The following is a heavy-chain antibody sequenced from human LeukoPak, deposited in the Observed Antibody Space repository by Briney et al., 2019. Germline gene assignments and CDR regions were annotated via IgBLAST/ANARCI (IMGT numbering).Heavy chain of an antibody. V-gene: IGHV3-30*01. J-gene: IGHJ6*03. CDR2: ISYDGSNK. CDR3: AREASSLRYFYMDV. D-gene: IGHD2-2*01. Sequence: SGGSLRLSCAASGFTFSSYAMHWVRQAPGKGLEWVAVISYDGSNKYYADSVKGRFTISRDNSKNTLYLQMNSLRAEDTAVYYCAREASSLRYFYMDVWGKGTTVTVSS. CDR1: GFTFSSYA.